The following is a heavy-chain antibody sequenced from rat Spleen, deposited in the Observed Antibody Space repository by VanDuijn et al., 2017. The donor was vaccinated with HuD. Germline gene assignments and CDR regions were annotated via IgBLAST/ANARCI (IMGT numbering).Heavy chain of an antibody. V-gene: IGHV5-25*01. CDR2: ISTSGGST. D-gene: IGHD1-9*01. J-gene: IGHJ4*01. CDR1: GFTFSDYY. Sequence: EVQLVESDGGLVQPGRSLKLSCAASGFTFSDYYMAWVRQAPTKGLEWVATISTSGGSTYYRDSVKGRFTISRDNAKSTLYLQMDSLRSEDTATYYWARGTYYGYTGVMDAWGQGASVTVSS. CDR3: ARGTYYGYTGVMDA.